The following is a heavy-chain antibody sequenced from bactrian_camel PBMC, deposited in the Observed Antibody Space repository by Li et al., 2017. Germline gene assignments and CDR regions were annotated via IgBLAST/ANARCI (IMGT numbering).Heavy chain of an antibody. CDR1: GYTLPMN. V-gene: IGHV3S9*01. D-gene: IGHD1*01. CDR2: LDSDGRI. J-gene: IGHJ6*01. CDR3: TARYEFGLGACRGVGGLGF. Sequence: HVQLVESGGGSVQAGGSLRLSCVASGYTLPMNMGWFRRLPGQEREWVGSLDSDGRINYADSVKGRFTISKDNRKNILYLQMNSLTPGDTAMYYCTARYEFGLGACRGVGGLGFWGQGTQVTV.